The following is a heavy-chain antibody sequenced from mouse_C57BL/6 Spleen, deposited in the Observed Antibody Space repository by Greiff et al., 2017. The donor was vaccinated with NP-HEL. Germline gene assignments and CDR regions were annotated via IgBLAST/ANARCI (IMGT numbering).Heavy chain of an antibody. CDR2: IDPSDSYT. Sequence: QVQLQQPGAELVRPGTSVKLSCKASGYTFTSYWMHWVKQRPGQGLEWIGVIDPSDSYTNYNQKFKGKATLTVDTSSSTAYMQLSSLTSEDSAVYYCARSGYSKSGTAYYAMDYWGQGTSVTVSS. CDR1: GYTFTSYW. J-gene: IGHJ4*01. D-gene: IGHD2-5*01. V-gene: IGHV1-59*01. CDR3: ARSGYSKSGTAYYAMDY.